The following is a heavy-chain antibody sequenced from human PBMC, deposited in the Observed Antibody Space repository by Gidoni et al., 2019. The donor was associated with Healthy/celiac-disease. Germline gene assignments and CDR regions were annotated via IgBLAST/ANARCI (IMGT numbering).Heavy chain of an antibody. Sequence: QVQLVESGGGFVKPGGSLRLSCPASGFTCRDYYMSWTRQAPGKGLEWVSYISSSGSTIYYADSVKGRFTISRDNAKNSLYLQMNSLRAEDTAVYYCARDSPRFLEWLLSDYYYGMDVWGQGTTVTVSS. CDR2: ISSSGSTI. V-gene: IGHV3-11*01. J-gene: IGHJ6*02. D-gene: IGHD3-3*01. CDR3: ARDSPRFLEWLLSDYYYGMDV. CDR1: GFTCRDYY.